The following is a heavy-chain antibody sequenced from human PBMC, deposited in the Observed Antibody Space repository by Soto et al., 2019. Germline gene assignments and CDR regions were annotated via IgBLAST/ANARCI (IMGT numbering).Heavy chain of an antibody. CDR3: ARAPLYYYDSSGYYLGSANAFDI. D-gene: IGHD3-22*01. CDR2: INHSGST. J-gene: IGHJ3*02. V-gene: IGHV4-34*01. Sequence: PSETLSLTCAVYGGSFSGYYWSWIRQPPGKGLEWIGEINHSGSTNYNPSLKSRVTISVDTSKNQFSLKLSSVTAADTAVYYCARAPLYYYDSSGYYLGSANAFDIWGQGTMVTV. CDR1: GGSFSGYY.